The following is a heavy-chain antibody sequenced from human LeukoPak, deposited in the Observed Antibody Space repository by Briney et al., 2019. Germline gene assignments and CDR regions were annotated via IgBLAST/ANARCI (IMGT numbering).Heavy chain of an antibody. CDR3: ARSPKDIVVVPAAWYAFDI. V-gene: IGHV5-51*01. Sequence: GESLKISCKGSGYSFTSYWIGWVRQMPGKGLEWMGIIYPGDSDTRYSASFQGQVTISADKSISTAYLQWSSLKASDTAMYYCARSPKDIVVVPAAWYAFDIWGQGTMVTVSS. CDR1: GYSFTSYW. J-gene: IGHJ3*02. D-gene: IGHD2-2*01. CDR2: IYPGDSDT.